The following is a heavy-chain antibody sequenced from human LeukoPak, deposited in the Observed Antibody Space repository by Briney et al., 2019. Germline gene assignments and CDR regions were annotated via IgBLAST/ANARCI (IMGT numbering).Heavy chain of an antibody. CDR2: ISWNSGGI. CDR3: AKDNMGGGNSGYDKGGFDY. J-gene: IGHJ4*02. Sequence: PGGSLRLSCAASGFTFDDYAMHWVRQAPGKGLEWVSGISWNSGGIGYADSVKGRFTISRDNAKNSLYLQMNSLRAEDTALYYCAKDNMGGGNSGYDKGGFDYWAREPWSPSPQ. CDR1: GFTFDDYA. D-gene: IGHD5-12*01. V-gene: IGHV3-9*01.